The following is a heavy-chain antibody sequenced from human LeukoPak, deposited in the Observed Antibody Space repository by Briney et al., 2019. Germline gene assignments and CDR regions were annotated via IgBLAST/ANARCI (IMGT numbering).Heavy chain of an antibody. Sequence: GRSLRLSCAASGFTFSSYGMHWVRQAPGKGLEWVANIKQDGSEKYYVDSVKGRFTISRDNAKNSLYLQMNSLRAEDTAVYYCARDHSGYDYDYWGQGTLVTVSS. V-gene: IGHV3-7*01. D-gene: IGHD5-12*01. CDR2: IKQDGSEK. CDR3: ARDHSGYDYDY. CDR1: GFTFSSYG. J-gene: IGHJ4*02.